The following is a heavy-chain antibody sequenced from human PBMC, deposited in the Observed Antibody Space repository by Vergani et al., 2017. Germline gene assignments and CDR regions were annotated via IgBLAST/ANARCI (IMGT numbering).Heavy chain of an antibody. Sequence: QMQLQESGPGLVKASETLSLTCTVSGDSIISRSYYWGWIRQPPGKGLEWIGEVNHSGGTNYNPSLKSRLTISVDTSKTQFSLKLSSVTAADTAVYFCSAYVLGQYHFDYWGQGTLVTVSS. CDR2: VNHSGGT. J-gene: IGHJ4*02. CDR1: GDSIISRSYY. D-gene: IGHD5-12*01. CDR3: SAYVLGQYHFDY. V-gene: IGHV4-39*07.